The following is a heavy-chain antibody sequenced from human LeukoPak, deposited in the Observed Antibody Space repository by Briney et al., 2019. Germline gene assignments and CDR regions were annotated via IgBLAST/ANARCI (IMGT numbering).Heavy chain of an antibody. D-gene: IGHD3-9*01. CDR1: GFTFSSYA. V-gene: IGHV3-23*01. J-gene: IGHJ4*02. Sequence: PGGSLRLSCAASGFTFSSYALSWVRQAPGKGLEWVSSLSGDGGGAYYGESVRGRFTISRDLSKNILYLQMNSLTAEDAAVYYCAKDRIGRYFDFLRAFHFDYWGQGALVTVSS. CDR3: AKDRIGRYFDFLRAFHFDY. CDR2: LSGDGGGA.